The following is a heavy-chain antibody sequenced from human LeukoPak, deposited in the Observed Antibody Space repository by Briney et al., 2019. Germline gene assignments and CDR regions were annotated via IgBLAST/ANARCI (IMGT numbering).Heavy chain of an antibody. J-gene: IGHJ4*02. Sequence: ASVTVSCKASGYTFTSYGISWVRQAPGQGLEWMGWISAYNGNTNYAQKLQGRVTMTTDTSTSTAYMELRSLRSDDTAVYYCARARLTMIVVVSLDYWGQGTLVTVSS. CDR3: ARARLTMIVVVSLDY. D-gene: IGHD3-22*01. CDR2: ISAYNGNT. CDR1: GYTFTSYG. V-gene: IGHV1-18*01.